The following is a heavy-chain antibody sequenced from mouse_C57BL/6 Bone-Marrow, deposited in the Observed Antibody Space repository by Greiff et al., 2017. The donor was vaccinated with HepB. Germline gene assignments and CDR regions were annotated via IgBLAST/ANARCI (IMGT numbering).Heavy chain of an antibody. D-gene: IGHD2-3*01. J-gene: IGHJ2*01. Sequence: EVKLQESGGGLVQPGGSLSLSCAASGFTFTDYYMSWVRQPPGKALEWLGFIRNKANGYTTEYSASVKGRFTISRDNSQSILYLQMNALRAEDSATYYCARYGDDGYLYYFDYWGQGTTLTVSS. CDR2: IRNKANGYTT. CDR1: GFTFTDYY. CDR3: ARYGDDGYLYYFDY. V-gene: IGHV7-3*01.